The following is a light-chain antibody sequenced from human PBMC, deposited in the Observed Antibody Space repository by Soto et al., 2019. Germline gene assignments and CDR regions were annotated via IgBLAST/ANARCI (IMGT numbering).Light chain of an antibody. V-gene: IGKV3-11*01. CDR1: QSVGTY. CDR2: DAS. J-gene: IGKJ4*01. Sequence: EIVLTQSPATLSLSPGERATLSCRASQSVGTYLAWYQQRPGQAPRLLIYDASNRATGIPARFSGSGSGADFSLTISSLEPEDFVVYYCQQRSNWPPTFGGGTKVDIK. CDR3: QQRSNWPPT.